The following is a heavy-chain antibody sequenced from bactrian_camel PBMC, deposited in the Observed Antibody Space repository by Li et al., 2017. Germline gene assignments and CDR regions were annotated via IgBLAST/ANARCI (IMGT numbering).Heavy chain of an antibody. CDR1: GYLSSTAV. J-gene: IGHJ4*01. V-gene: IGHV3S54*01. CDR2: IYARTHTT. Sequence: HVQLVESGGDSVQAGGSLRLSCAANGYLSSTAVMAWFREAPGKEREGVAVIYARTHTTLYSDSVKGRFTITQDNAKNTLSLEMNSLKPEDTAMYYCAAEGGLEHDGSWSPSP. D-gene: IGHD2*01.